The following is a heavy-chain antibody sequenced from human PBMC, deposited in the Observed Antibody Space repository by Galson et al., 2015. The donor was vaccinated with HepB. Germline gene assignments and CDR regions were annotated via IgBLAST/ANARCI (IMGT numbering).Heavy chain of an antibody. Sequence: SLRLSCAASGFTFSSYAMHWVRQAPGKGLEWVAVISYDGSNKYYADSVKGRFTISRDNSKNTLYLQMNSLRAEDTAVYYCARVPHTGRAEKWLQWGMLDYWGQGTLVTVSS. D-gene: IGHD5-24*01. CDR2: ISYDGSNK. J-gene: IGHJ4*02. V-gene: IGHV3-30*04. CDR3: ARVPHTGRAEKWLQWGMLDY. CDR1: GFTFSSYA.